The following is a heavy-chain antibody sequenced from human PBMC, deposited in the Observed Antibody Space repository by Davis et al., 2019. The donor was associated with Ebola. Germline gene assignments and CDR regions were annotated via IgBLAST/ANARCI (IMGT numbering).Heavy chain of an antibody. CDR3: AAVRRGSGWYSDS. J-gene: IGHJ4*02. CDR1: GYSFTNNY. CDR2: VNPTGGST. Sequence: AASVKVSCKASGYSFTNNYIHWVRQAPGQWLEWMGIVNPTGGSTTYAQKFQGRVTMTRDTSTSTAYMELSSLRSEDTAVYFCAAVRRGSGWYSDSWGQGTLVTVSS. D-gene: IGHD6-19*01. V-gene: IGHV1-46*01.